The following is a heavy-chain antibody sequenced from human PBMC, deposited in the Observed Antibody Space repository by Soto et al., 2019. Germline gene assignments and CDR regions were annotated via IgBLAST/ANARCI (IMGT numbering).Heavy chain of an antibody. CDR3: ARDSNQQLVGYYYGMDV. CDR2: IIPTFGTA. J-gene: IGHJ6*02. D-gene: IGHD6-13*01. V-gene: IGHV1-69*13. CDR1: GGTFSSYA. Sequence: SVKVSCKASGGTFSSYAISWVRQAPGQGLEWMGGIIPTFGTANYAQKFQGRVTITADESTSTAYMELSSLRSEDTAVYYCARDSNQQLVGYYYGMDVWGQGTTVTVSS.